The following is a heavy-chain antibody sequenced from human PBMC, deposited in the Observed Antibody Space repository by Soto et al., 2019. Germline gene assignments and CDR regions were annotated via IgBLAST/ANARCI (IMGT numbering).Heavy chain of an antibody. CDR2: ISSSSSTI. Sequence: GGSLRLSCAASGFTFSSYSMNWVRQAPGKGLEWVSYISSSSSTIYYADSVKGRFTISRDNAKNSLYLQMNSLRDEDTAVYYCARVEAYDFWGGYYCGMDVWGQGTTVTVSS. D-gene: IGHD3-3*01. CDR3: ARVEAYDFWGGYYCGMDV. J-gene: IGHJ6*02. V-gene: IGHV3-48*02. CDR1: GFTFSSYS.